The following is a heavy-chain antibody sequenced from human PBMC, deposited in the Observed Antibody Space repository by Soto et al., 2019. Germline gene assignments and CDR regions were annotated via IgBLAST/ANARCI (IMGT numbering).Heavy chain of an antibody. CDR1: GFTFGDYA. Sequence: PGGSLRLSCTASGFTFGDYAMSWFRQAPGKGLEWVGFIRSKAYGGTTEYAASVKGRFTISRDDSKSIAYLQMNSLKTEDTAVYYCTRAGGYCSGGSCYSYYYCYMDVWGKGTTVTVSS. J-gene: IGHJ6*03. CDR2: IRSKAYGGTT. V-gene: IGHV3-49*03. CDR3: TRAGGYCSGGSCYSYYYCYMDV. D-gene: IGHD2-15*01.